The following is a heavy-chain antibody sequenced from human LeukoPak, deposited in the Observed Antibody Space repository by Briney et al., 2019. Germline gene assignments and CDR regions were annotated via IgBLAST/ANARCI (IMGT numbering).Heavy chain of an antibody. CDR1: GGSMSSYY. Sequence: SETLSLTCTVSGGSMSSYYWSWIRQPPGKGLEWIGYIHYSGTTHYNPSLEGRVTISVDTSKNQFSLKLSSVTAADTAVYYCARAGNGDDAFDLWGQGTMVSVSS. D-gene: IGHD4-17*01. J-gene: IGHJ3*01. V-gene: IGHV4-59*01. CDR2: IHYSGTT. CDR3: ARAGNGDDAFDL.